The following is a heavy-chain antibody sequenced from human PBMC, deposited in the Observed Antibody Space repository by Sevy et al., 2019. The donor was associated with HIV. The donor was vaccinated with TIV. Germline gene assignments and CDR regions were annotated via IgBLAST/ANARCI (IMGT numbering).Heavy chain of an antibody. V-gene: IGHV3-30-3*01. CDR1: GFTFSSYA. Sequence: GGSLRLSCAASGFTFSSYAMHWVRQAPGKGLEWVAVISYDGSNKYYADSVKGRFTISRDNSKNTLYLQMNSLRAEDKAVYYCARDSYYYGSGSRDAFDIWGQGTMVTVSS. CDR2: ISYDGSNK. CDR3: ARDSYYYGSGSRDAFDI. D-gene: IGHD3-10*01. J-gene: IGHJ3*02.